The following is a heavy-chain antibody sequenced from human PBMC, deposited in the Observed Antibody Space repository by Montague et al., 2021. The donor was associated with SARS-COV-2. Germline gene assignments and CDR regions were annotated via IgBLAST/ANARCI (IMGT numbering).Heavy chain of an antibody. D-gene: IGHD6-25*01. V-gene: IGHV4-59*12. J-gene: IGHJ4*02. Sequence: SETLSLTCTVSGSSITSYYWSWIRQAPGKGLEWIAYIYSSGSASYNPSLRSRVTMSVDKSTNQFSLRLNSVTAADTAVYYCARVFRVQRLAFDFWGQGALVIVSS. CDR1: GSSITSYY. CDR2: IYSSGSA. CDR3: ARVFRVQRLAFDF.